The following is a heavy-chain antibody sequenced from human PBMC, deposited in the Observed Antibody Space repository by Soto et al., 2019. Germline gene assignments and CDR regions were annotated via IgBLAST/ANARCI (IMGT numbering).Heavy chain of an antibody. Sequence: GASVKVSCKASGYTFTIYAMQWVRQAPGQRLEWMGWINAGNGNTKYSQKFQGRVTITRDTSASTAYMELSSLRSEDTAVYYCARGITLPTPLDYWGQGTLVTVSS. J-gene: IGHJ4*02. CDR3: ARGITLPTPLDY. V-gene: IGHV1-3*01. CDR1: GYTFTIYA. CDR2: INAGNGNT. D-gene: IGHD1-20*01.